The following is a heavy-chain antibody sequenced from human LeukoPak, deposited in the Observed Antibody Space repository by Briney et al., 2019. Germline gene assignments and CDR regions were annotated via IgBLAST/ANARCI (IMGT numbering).Heavy chain of an antibody. CDR2: ISYDGSNK. Sequence: GRSLRLSCAASGFTFSSYGMRWVRQAPGKGLEWVAVISYDGSNKYYADSVKGRFTISRDNSKNTLYLQMNSLRAEDTAVYYCAKTQTRPTDYFDYWGQGTLVTVSS. CDR3: AKTQTRPTDYFDY. V-gene: IGHV3-30*18. J-gene: IGHJ4*02. CDR1: GFTFSSYG. D-gene: IGHD4-17*01.